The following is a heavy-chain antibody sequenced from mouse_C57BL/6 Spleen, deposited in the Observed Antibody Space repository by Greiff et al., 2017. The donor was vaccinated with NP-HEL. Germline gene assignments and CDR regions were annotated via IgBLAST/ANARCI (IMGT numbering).Heavy chain of an antibody. CDR3: ASPPRYYYGSSYGAWFAY. V-gene: IGHV1-9*01. CDR2: ILPGSGST. CDR1: GYTFTGYW. J-gene: IGHJ3*01. Sequence: QVQLQQSGAELMKPGASVKLSCKATGYTFTGYWIEWVKQRPGHGLEWIGEILPGSGSTNYNEKFKGKATFTADTSSNTAYMQLSSLTTEDSAIYYCASPPRYYYGSSYGAWFAYWGQGTLVTVSA. D-gene: IGHD1-1*01.